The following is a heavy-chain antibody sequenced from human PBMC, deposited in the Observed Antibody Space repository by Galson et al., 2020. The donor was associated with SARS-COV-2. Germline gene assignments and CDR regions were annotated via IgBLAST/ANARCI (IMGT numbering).Heavy chain of an antibody. V-gene: IGHV4-39*01. CDR3: ARQRSSGWYGSGYYFDL. CDR2: VFHSGTT. Sequence: SETLSLPCNVFSASMSMSSYYWGWIRQPPGKGLEWIGSVFHSGTTYLNPSLKSRVTLSGDPSKNQFSLKVRSVTAADTAVYYCARQRSSGWYGSGYYFDLWGPGVLVTVSA. J-gene: IGHJ4*02. D-gene: IGHD6-19*01. CDR1: SASMSMSSYY.